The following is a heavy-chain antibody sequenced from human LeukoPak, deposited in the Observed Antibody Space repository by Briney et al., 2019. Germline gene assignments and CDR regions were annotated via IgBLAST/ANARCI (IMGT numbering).Heavy chain of an antibody. CDR3: ARNPGCSSTSCQFYYYYGMDV. CDR2: INPSGGST. CDR1: GYTFTSYY. D-gene: IGHD2-2*01. Sequence: ASVKVSCKASGYTFTSYYMHWVRQAPGQGLEWMGIINPSGGSTSYAQKFQGRVTMTRDTSTSTVCMELSSLRSEDTAVYYCARNPGCSSTSCQFYYYYGMDVWGQGTTVTVSS. J-gene: IGHJ6*02. V-gene: IGHV1-46*01.